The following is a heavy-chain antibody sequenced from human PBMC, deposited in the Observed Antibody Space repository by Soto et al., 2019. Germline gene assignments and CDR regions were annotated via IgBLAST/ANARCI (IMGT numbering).Heavy chain of an antibody. CDR3: AREGAVAVTSYYGMDV. Sequence: QVQLVQSGAEVKKPGASVKVSCKASGYTFTSYGISWVRQAPGQGLEWMGWISAYNGNTNYAQKLQGRVTMTTDTSTSTGYMELRSLRSDDTAVYYCAREGAVAVTSYYGMDVWGQGTTVTVSS. D-gene: IGHD6-19*01. CDR2: ISAYNGNT. V-gene: IGHV1-18*01. CDR1: GYTFTSYG. J-gene: IGHJ6*02.